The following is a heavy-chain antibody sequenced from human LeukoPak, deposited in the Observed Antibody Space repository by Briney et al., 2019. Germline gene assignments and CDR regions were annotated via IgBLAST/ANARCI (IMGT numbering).Heavy chain of an antibody. CDR1: GFTFSSYA. V-gene: IGHV3-23*01. J-gene: IGHJ5*02. CDR3: ARDFVCSSTSCYDGLDP. D-gene: IGHD2-2*01. CDR2: ISGSGGST. Sequence: GGSLRLSCAASGFTFSSYAMSWVRQAPGKGLEWVSAISGSGGSTYYADSVKGRFTISRDNSKNTLYLQMNSLRAEDTAVYYCARDFVCSSTSCYDGLDPWGQGTLVTVSS.